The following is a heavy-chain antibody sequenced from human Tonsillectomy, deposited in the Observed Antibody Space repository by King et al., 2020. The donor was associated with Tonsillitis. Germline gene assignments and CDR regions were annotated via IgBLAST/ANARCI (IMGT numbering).Heavy chain of an antibody. CDR2: INPSGGTT. CDR3: ARLCEGENTDY. J-gene: IGHJ4*02. CDR1: GYTFTSYY. D-gene: IGHD2-2*01. Sequence: QLVQSGAEVEKPGASVKVSCKASGYTFTSYYIHWVRQAPGQGLEWMGIINPSGGTTSYAQKFQGRVTMTRDTSTSTVYMELSSLRSEDTAVYYCARLCEGENTDYWGQGTLVTVSS. V-gene: IGHV1-46*01.